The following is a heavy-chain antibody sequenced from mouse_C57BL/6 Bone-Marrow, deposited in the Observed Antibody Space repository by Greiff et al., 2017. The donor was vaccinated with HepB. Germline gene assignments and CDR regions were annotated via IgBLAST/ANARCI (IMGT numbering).Heavy chain of an antibody. CDR2: IHPNSGST. Sequence: QVQLQQPGAELVKPGASVKLSCKASGYTFTSYWMHWVKQRPGPGLEWIGMIHPNSGSTNYNEKFKSKATLTVDKSSSTAYMQLSSLTSEDSAVYYCAKSYDGSRYFDYWGQGTTLTVSS. CDR3: AKSYDGSRYFDY. J-gene: IGHJ2*01. CDR1: GYTFTSYW. V-gene: IGHV1-64*01. D-gene: IGHD1-1*01.